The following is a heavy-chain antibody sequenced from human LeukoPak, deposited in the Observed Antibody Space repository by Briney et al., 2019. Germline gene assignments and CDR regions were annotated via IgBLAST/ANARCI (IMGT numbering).Heavy chain of an antibody. Sequence: PGVSLRLSCAASGFTFSSYTMNWVRQAPGRGVQWVSTVSASGNIHYSESVKGRFTISRDNARNSLYLQMNSLRDEDTAVYYCVRDALHTAHFDYWGQGTLVTVSS. D-gene: IGHD5-18*01. J-gene: IGHJ4*02. CDR1: GFTFSSYT. CDR3: VRDALHTAHFDY. V-gene: IGHV3-48*02. CDR2: VSASGNI.